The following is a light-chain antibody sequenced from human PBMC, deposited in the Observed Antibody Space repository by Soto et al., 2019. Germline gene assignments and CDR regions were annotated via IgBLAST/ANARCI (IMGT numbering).Light chain of an antibody. CDR2: WAS. J-gene: IGKJ4*01. Sequence: DIVMTQSPDSLAVSLGERATINCKSSQSGLYSSNNKNYLAWYQQKPGQPPKLLIYWASTRESGVPDRFSVSWSGKDFTLTISSLQAEDVAVYYCQQYYSTPHFGGGTKVAIK. CDR1: QSGLYSSNNKNY. V-gene: IGKV4-1*01. CDR3: QQYYSTPH.